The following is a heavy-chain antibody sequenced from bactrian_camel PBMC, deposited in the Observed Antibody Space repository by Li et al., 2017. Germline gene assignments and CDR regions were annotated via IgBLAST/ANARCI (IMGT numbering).Heavy chain of an antibody. CDR1: GFTFSSYY. J-gene: IGHJ6*01. CDR2: IYRGGART. Sequence: DVQLVESGGGLVQPGGSLRLSCVASGFTFSSYYLNWFRQAPGKGLEWVSTIYRGGARTYYGDSVKGRFTVSKDNAKNTLYLQMNSLKPEDTAVYYCAQKGSYISDYGGFGYWGQGTQVTVS. D-gene: IGHD4*01. CDR3: AQKGSYISDYGGFGY. V-gene: IGHV3S40*01.